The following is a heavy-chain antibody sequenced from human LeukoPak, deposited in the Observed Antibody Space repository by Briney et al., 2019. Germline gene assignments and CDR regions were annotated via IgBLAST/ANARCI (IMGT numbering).Heavy chain of an antibody. CDR2: IIPIFGTA. V-gene: IGHV1-69*13. J-gene: IGHJ4*02. Sequence: GASVNVSCKASGGTFSSYAISWVRQAPGQGLEWMGGIIPIFGTANYAQKFQGRVTITADESTSTAYMELSSLRSEDTVVYYCARARTLNSTPIDYWGQGTLVTVSS. CDR1: GGTFSSYA. CDR3: ARARTLNSTPIDY. D-gene: IGHD2/OR15-2a*01.